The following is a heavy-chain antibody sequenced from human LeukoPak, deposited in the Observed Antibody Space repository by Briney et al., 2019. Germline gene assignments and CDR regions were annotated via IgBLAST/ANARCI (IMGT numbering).Heavy chain of an antibody. Sequence: SETLSLTCTVSGGSISSSSYYWGWIRHPPGKWLEWIGSIYYSWSTYYNPSLKSRVTISVDTSKNQFSLKLSSVTAADTAVYYCARGGVVPAATGGWFNPWGQGTLVTVSS. J-gene: IGHJ5*02. CDR2: IYYSWST. CDR3: ARGGVVPAATGGWFNP. V-gene: IGHV4-39*07. D-gene: IGHD2-2*01. CDR1: GGSISSSSYY.